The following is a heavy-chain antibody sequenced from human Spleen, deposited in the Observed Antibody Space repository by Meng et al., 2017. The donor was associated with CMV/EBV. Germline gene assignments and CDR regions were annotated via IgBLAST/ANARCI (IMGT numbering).Heavy chain of an antibody. CDR3: AKEGGSEWLHRYFDL. V-gene: IGHV3-33*06. Sequence: GGSLRLSCVASGSTFGAYGMHWVRQAPGKGLEWVAVTWYDGSQKYYADSVKGRFTISRDNSKNTLYLQMNSLRAEDTAVYYCAKEGGSEWLHRYFDLWGRGTLVTVSS. J-gene: IGHJ2*01. CDR1: GSTFGAYG. D-gene: IGHD5-12*01. CDR2: TWYDGSQK.